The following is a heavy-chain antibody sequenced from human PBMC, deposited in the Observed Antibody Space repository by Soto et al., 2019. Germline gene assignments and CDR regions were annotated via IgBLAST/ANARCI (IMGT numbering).Heavy chain of an antibody. J-gene: IGHJ4*02. CDR3: TTKNY. Sequence: EVQLVESGGGLVKPGGSLRLSCAASGFTFSNAWMNWVRQAPGKGLEWVGRFKSKTDGGTVDYAAPVKGRFTISRDDSINTLFLHMNSLKPEDTAVYYCTTKNYWGQGTLVTVSS. V-gene: IGHV3-15*07. CDR2: FKSKTDGGTV. CDR1: GFTFSNAW.